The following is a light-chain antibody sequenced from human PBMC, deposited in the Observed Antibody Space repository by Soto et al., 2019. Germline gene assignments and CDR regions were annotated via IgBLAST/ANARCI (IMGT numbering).Light chain of an antibody. J-gene: IGKJ5*01. CDR1: QSVRSN. Sequence: EIVMTQSPATLSVSPGERATVSCRASQSVRSNLAWYQQKPGQAPRLLIYGASTRATGIPARFSGSGSGTDFTLTISRLEPEDFAVYYCQQYGSSVWTFGQGTRLEIK. CDR3: QQYGSSVWT. CDR2: GAS. V-gene: IGKV3-15*01.